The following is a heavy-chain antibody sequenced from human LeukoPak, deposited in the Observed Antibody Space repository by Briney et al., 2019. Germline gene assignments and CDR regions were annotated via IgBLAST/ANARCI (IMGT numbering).Heavy chain of an antibody. D-gene: IGHD6-19*01. V-gene: IGHV1-2*02. J-gene: IGHJ5*02. CDR3: ARDNREQWLVIGNGFDP. CDR1: GYTFTGYY. CDR2: INPNSGGT. Sequence: ASVKVSCKASGYTFTGYYMHWVRQAPGQGLEWMGWINPNSGGTNYAQKFQGRVTMTRDTSISTAYMELSRLRSDDTAVYYCARDNREQWLVIGNGFDPWGQGTLVTVSS.